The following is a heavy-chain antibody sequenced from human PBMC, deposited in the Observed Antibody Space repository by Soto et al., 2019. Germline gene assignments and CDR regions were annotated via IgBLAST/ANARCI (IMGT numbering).Heavy chain of an antibody. J-gene: IGHJ6*02. CDR2: IIPIFGTA. D-gene: IGHD6-6*01. Sequence: QVQLVQSGAEVKKPGSSVKVSCTASGGTFSSYAISWVRQAPGQGLEWMGGIIPIFGTANYAQKFQGRVTITADESTSTAYMELSSLRSEDTAVYYCARAVAARGHIYYYYGMDVWGQGTTVTVSS. V-gene: IGHV1-69*01. CDR1: GGTFSSYA. CDR3: ARAVAARGHIYYYYGMDV.